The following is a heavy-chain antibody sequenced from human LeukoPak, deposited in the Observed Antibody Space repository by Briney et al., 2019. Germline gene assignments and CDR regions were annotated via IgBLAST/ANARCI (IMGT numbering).Heavy chain of an antibody. V-gene: IGHV4-4*07. CDR1: GDSITNYY. CDR2: IHTSGTT. D-gene: IGHD6-6*01. Sequence: PSETLSLTCTVSGDSITNYYWNWIRQPAGKGLEWIGRIHTSGTTNHNPSLKSRVTMSVDTSMNQFSLKLGSVTAADTAVYYCARLGDSSSSGIDYWGQGTLVTVSS. CDR3: ARLGDSSSSGIDY. J-gene: IGHJ4*02.